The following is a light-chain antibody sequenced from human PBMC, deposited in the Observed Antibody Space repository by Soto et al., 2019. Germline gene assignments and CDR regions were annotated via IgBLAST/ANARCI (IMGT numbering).Light chain of an antibody. CDR2: AAS. V-gene: IGKV1-39*01. CDR1: QSIRNF. J-gene: IGKJ2*01. Sequence: DIQMTQSPSSLSASVGDRVTITCRASQSIRNFLNWYQQKPGKAPKLLIYAASSLQSGVPSRFSGSGSGTDFTLTIRSLPTEDFATYYFQQDYRTPHTFGQGTNLEIK. CDR3: QQDYRTPHT.